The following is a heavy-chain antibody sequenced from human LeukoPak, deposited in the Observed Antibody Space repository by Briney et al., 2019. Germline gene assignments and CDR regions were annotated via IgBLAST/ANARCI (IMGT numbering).Heavy chain of an antibody. Sequence: GGSLRLSCAASGFSFSNYGMHWVRQAPGKGLEYVSAISSNGGSTYYANSVKGRFTISRDNSKNTLYLQMGSLRAEDMAVYYCARTSNYYGSGSYHNYGMDVWGQGTTVTVSS. CDR1: GFSFSNYG. CDR3: ARTSNYYGSGSYHNYGMDV. D-gene: IGHD3-10*01. J-gene: IGHJ6*02. CDR2: ISSNGGST. V-gene: IGHV3-64*01.